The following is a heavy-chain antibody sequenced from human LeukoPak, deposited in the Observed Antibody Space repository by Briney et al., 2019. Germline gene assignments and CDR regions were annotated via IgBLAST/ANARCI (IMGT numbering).Heavy chain of an antibody. J-gene: IGHJ4*02. Sequence: GGSLRLSCAASGFTFSSYGMHWVRQAPGKGLEWVAVISYDGSNKYYADSVKGRFTISRDNSKNTLYLQMNSLRAEDTAVYYCARSIVVVVAARDYFDYWGQGTLVTVSS. CDR3: ARSIVVVVAARDYFDY. V-gene: IGHV3-30*03. CDR1: GFTFSSYG. D-gene: IGHD2-15*01. CDR2: ISYDGSNK.